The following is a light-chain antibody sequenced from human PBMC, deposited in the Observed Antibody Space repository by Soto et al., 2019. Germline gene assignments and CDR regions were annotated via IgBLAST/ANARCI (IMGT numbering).Light chain of an antibody. V-gene: IGLV2-11*01. CDR2: DVS. CDR3: CSYAGSYTWV. Sequence: QSALTQPRSVSGSPGQSVTISCTGTSSDVGTYNFVSWYQQHPGKAPKVMIYDVSKRPSGVPDSFSGSKSGNTASLTISGLQAEDEADYYCCSYAGSYTWVFGGGTKLTVL. J-gene: IGLJ3*02. CDR1: SSDVGTYNF.